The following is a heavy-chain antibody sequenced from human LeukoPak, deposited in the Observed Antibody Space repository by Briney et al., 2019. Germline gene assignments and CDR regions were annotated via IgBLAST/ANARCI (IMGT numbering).Heavy chain of an antibody. Sequence: GGSLRLSCAVSGFRFGEYTMTWVRRAPGKGLERVSTINFSGTETHYADSVKGRFTISRDNSKNTLFLQLSSLRGEDTAIYYCVKGDWGDLWGQGTVVTVSS. CDR2: INFSGTET. V-gene: IGHV3-23*01. J-gene: IGHJ5*02. CDR1: GFRFGEYT. CDR3: VKGDWGDL.